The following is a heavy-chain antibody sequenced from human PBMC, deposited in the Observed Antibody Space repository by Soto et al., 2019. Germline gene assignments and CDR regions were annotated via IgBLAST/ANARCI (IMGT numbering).Heavy chain of an antibody. CDR2: IYHTGTT. J-gene: IGHJ5*02. D-gene: IGHD2-2*01. V-gene: IGHV4-30-4*01. Sequence: QVQLQESGPGLVKPSQTLSLTCTVSGGSISNVGYFWSWIRQPPGKGLEWIGFIYHTGTTYSNSSLRSRVSISIDPSKSPFALKLNSVTAADPAVYYCARVMAAMQNWLDPWGQGTLVTVSP. CDR3: ARVMAAMQNWLDP. CDR1: GGSISNVGYF.